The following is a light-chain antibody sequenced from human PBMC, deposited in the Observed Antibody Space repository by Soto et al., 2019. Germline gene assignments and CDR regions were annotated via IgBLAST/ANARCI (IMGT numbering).Light chain of an antibody. CDR2: GAS. V-gene: IGKV3-20*01. J-gene: IGKJ5*01. CDR3: QQSYSTPIT. CDR1: QSVSSSY. Sequence: EIVLPQSPGTLSLSPGARAPLSGRASQSVSSSYLAWYQQKPGQAPRLLIYGASSRATGIPDRFSGSGSGTDFTLTISSLQPEEFATYYCQQSYSTPITVGQGTRLEIK.